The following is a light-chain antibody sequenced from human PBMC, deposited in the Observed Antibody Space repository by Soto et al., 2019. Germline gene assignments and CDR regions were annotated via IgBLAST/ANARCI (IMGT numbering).Light chain of an antibody. CDR2: ATS. J-gene: IGKJ5*01. V-gene: IGKV1-39*01. Sequence: DIQMTQSPSSLSASVGDRVTITCRASQSISSWLAWYQHKPGKGPTLLIHATSNLQIGVPSRFSGSGSGTEFTLTISSLEPEDFGTYYCQQSYKMPSFGQGTRLEIK. CDR1: QSISSW. CDR3: QQSYKMPS.